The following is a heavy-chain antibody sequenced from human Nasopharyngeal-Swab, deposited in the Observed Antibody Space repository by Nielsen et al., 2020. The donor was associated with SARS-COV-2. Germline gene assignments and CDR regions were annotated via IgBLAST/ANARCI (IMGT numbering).Heavy chain of an antibody. Sequence: GGSLRLSCAASGFTFSSYAISWVRQAPGKGLEWVSVISGSDHTTYYADSVKGRFTISRDNSKNTVNLQMISLRVEDTAIYYCAKDRDSGDDSDDYYHYYGMDVWGQGTTVTVFS. J-gene: IGHJ6*02. CDR3: AKDRDSGDDSDDYYHYYGMDV. D-gene: IGHD5-12*01. CDR1: GFTFSSYA. V-gene: IGHV3-23*01. CDR2: ISGSDHTT.